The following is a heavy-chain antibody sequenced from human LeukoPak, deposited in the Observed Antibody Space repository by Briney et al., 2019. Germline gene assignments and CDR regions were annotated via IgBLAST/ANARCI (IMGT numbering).Heavy chain of an antibody. V-gene: IGHV3-23*01. CDR1: GFTFSSYA. D-gene: IGHD2-8*01. CDR3: AKDTKPVLTVYATYFDY. Sequence: GGSLRLSCAASGFTFSSYAMSWVRQAPGKGLEWVSAISGSGGSTYYADSVKGRFTISRDNSKNTLYLQMNSLRAEDTAVYYCAKDTKPVLTVYATYFDYWGQGTLVTVSS. J-gene: IGHJ4*02. CDR2: ISGSGGST.